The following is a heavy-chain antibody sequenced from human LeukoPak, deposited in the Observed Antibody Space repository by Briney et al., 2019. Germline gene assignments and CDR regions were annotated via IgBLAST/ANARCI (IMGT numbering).Heavy chain of an antibody. V-gene: IGHV1-69*13. D-gene: IGHD3-22*01. J-gene: IGHJ5*02. CDR3: ARENSDSSGYYLSSWFDP. Sequence: SVKVSCKASGGTFSSYAISWVRQAPGQGLEWMGGIIPIFGTANYAQKFQGRVTITADESTSTAYMELSSLRSEDTAVYYCARENSDSSGYYLSSWFDPWGQGTLVTVSS. CDR2: IIPIFGTA. CDR1: GGTFSSYA.